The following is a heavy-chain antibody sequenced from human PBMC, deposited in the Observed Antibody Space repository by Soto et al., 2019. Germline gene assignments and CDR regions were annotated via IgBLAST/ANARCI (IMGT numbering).Heavy chain of an antibody. Sequence: PSETLSLTCTVSGGSVSGGSYYWSWVRQPPGKGLEWIGYIYYSGSTNYNPSLKSRVTISVDTSKNQFSLKLSSVTAADTAVYYCARAPKYYYDSSGNWFDPWGQGTLVTVSS. CDR1: GGSVSGGSYY. D-gene: IGHD3-22*01. CDR2: IYYSGST. CDR3: ARAPKYYYDSSGNWFDP. V-gene: IGHV4-61*01. J-gene: IGHJ5*02.